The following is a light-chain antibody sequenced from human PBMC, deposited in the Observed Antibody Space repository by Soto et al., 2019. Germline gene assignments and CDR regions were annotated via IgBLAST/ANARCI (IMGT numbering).Light chain of an antibody. Sequence: QSALTQPASVSGSPGQSITISCTGTSSDVGGYNYVSWYQQHPGKAPKLMIYDVSNRPSGVSNRFSGSKSGNTASLTISGLQPEDEADYHCSSYTSSSPYVFGTGTKVTVL. CDR3: SSYTSSSPYV. J-gene: IGLJ1*01. V-gene: IGLV2-14*01. CDR2: DVS. CDR1: SSDVGGYNY.